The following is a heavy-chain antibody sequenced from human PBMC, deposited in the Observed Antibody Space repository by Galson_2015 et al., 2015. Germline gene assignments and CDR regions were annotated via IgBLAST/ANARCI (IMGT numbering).Heavy chain of an antibody. CDR1: GDSIRSTSYY. V-gene: IGHV4-39*07. Sequence: SETLSLTCTFSGDSIRSTSYYWGWIRQPPGKGLEWIGTMYYTGSAYYNPSLKSRLTILVDTSKNQFSLRLTSVTAADTAVYYCVRFRGHQLLGFRNWFDPWGQGTLVTVSS. CDR2: MYYTGSA. CDR3: VRFRGHQLLGFRNWFDP. D-gene: IGHD1-26*01. J-gene: IGHJ5*02.